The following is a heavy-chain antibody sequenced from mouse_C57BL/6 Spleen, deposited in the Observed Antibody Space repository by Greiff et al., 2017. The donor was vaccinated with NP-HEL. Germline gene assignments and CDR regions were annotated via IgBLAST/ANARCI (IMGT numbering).Heavy chain of an antibody. CDR1: GYTFTSYG. D-gene: IGHD1-1*01. Sequence: QVQLQQSGAELAMPGASVKLSCKASGYTFTSYGISWVKQRTGQGLEWIGEIYPRSGNTYYNEKFKGKATLTADKSSSTAYMELRSLTSEDSAVYFCARYGYGSSWWYFDVWGTGTTVTVSS. J-gene: IGHJ1*03. CDR2: IYPRSGNT. CDR3: ARYGYGSSWWYFDV. V-gene: IGHV1-81*01.